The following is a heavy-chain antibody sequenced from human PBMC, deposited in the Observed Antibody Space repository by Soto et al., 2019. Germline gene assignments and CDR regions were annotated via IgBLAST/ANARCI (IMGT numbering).Heavy chain of an antibody. Sequence: QVQLVESGGGVVQPGRSLRLSCAASGFIFSSYAMHWVRQAPGKGLEWVAVISSDGSNRYYADSVGGRFTISRDNSENTVYLQMSSLTGDDTAVFYCAKAPWNLAHTHYFDFWGQGTLVTVSS. V-gene: IGHV3-30-3*01. J-gene: IGHJ4*02. CDR1: GFIFSSYA. D-gene: IGHD1-1*01. CDR2: ISSDGSNR. CDR3: AKAPWNLAHTHYFDF.